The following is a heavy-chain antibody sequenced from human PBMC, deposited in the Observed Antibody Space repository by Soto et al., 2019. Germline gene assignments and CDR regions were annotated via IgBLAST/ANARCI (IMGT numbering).Heavy chain of an antibody. D-gene: IGHD2-15*01. CDR3: ARGPGYCSGGSCYGPNHNWFDP. Sequence: SVKVSCKASGGTFSSYAISWVRQAPGQGLEWMGGIIPIFGTANYAQKFQGRVTITADESTSTAYMELSSLRSEDTAVYYCARGPGYCSGGSCYGPNHNWFDPWGQGTLVTVSS. V-gene: IGHV1-69*13. CDR1: GGTFSSYA. CDR2: IIPIFGTA. J-gene: IGHJ5*02.